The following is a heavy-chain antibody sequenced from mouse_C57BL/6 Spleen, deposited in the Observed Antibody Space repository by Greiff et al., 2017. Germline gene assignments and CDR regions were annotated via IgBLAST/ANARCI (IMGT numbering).Heavy chain of an antibody. J-gene: IGHJ2*01. CDR1: GFTFSSYG. Sequence: EVQVVESGGDLVKPGGSLKLSCAASGFTFSSYGMSWVRQTPDKRLEWVATISSGGSYTYYPDSVKGRFTISRDNAKNTLYLQMSSLKSEDTAMYYCARHNYDYDDGYFDYWGQGTTLTVSS. CDR3: ARHNYDYDDGYFDY. V-gene: IGHV5-6*01. D-gene: IGHD2-4*01. CDR2: ISSGGSYT.